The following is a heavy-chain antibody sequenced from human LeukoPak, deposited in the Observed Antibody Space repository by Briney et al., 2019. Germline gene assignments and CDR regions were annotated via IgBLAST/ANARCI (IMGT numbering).Heavy chain of an antibody. V-gene: IGHV3-23*01. J-gene: IGHJ4*02. Sequence: GGSLRLSCAASGFTFSSYAMSWVRQAPGKGLEWVSAISGSGGSTYYADSVKGRFTISRDNSKNTLYLQMNSLRAEDTAVYYCARGNNYYYDSSGYYFDYWGQGTLVTVSS. CDR2: ISGSGGST. CDR1: GFTFSSYA. D-gene: IGHD3-22*01. CDR3: ARGNNYYYDSSGYYFDY.